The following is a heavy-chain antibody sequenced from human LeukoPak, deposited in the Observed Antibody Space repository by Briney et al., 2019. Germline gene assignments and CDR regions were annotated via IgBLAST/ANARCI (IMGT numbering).Heavy chain of an antibody. CDR3: AKDSAFNYDSSGYADY. J-gene: IGHJ4*02. V-gene: IGHV3-33*06. D-gene: IGHD3-22*01. CDR1: GFNFDGYG. Sequence: GRSLRLSCAASGFNFDGYGMRWVRQTPGKGLEWVAVVWFDGTKRDYAESVKGRFTISRDNSKNTVYLEMNRLRVGDTAIYYCAKDSAFNYDSSGYADYWGQGTLVIVSS. CDR2: VWFDGTKR.